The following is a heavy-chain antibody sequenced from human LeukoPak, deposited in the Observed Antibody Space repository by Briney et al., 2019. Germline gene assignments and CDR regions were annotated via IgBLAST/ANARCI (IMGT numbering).Heavy chain of an antibody. CDR3: ARGGQAGTGDY. D-gene: IGHD3-10*01. CDR2: IKQDGSEK. J-gene: IGHJ4*02. Sequence: GGSLRLSCAASGFTFSTYWMTWVRQSPGKGLEWVANIKQDGSEKYYVDSVKGRFTISRDNAKNSLYLEMNGLRAEDTAVYYCARGGQAGTGDYWGQGTQVTVSS. V-gene: IGHV3-7*01. CDR1: GFTFSTYW.